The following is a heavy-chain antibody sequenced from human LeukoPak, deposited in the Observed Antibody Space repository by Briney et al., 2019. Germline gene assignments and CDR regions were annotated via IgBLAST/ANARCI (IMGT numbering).Heavy chain of an antibody. J-gene: IGHJ4*02. CDR1: GGSFSGYY. V-gene: IGHV4-34*01. Sequence: SETLSLTCAVYGGSFSGYYWSWIRQPPGKGLEWIGEINHSGSTNYNPSLKSRVTISVDTSKNQFSLKLSSVTAADTAVYYCARPSMIVVDAFDYWGQGTLVTVSS. CDR3: ARPSMIVVDAFDY. D-gene: IGHD3-22*01. CDR2: INHSGST.